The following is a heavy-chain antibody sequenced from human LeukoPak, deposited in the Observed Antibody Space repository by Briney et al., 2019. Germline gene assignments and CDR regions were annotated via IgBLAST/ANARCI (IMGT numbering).Heavy chain of an antibody. CDR3: ARNQRRLDY. V-gene: IGHV3-7*01. Sequence: GGSLRLSCAASGFTFSSHWMTWVRQAPGKGLEWVASIKQGGSEKYYADSVKGRFTVSRDNAKNSLYLQVNSLRAEDTAVYYCARNQRRLDYWGQGTLVTVSS. CDR2: IKQGGSEK. J-gene: IGHJ4*02. CDR1: GFTFSSHW. D-gene: IGHD1-14*01.